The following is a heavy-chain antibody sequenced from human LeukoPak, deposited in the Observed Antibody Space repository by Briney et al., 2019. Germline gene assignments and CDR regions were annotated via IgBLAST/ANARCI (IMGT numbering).Heavy chain of an antibody. CDR3: AKDHWTDSSGPHFDY. Sequence: PGGSLRLSCATSGFTLSGYGMHWVRQTPGRGLEWVAATSYDGSNDYYADSVKGRFTVSRDNSRDTLYLQMNSLRPEDTAVYYCAKDHWTDSSGPHFDYWGQGTLVTVSS. CDR2: TSYDGSND. CDR1: GFTLSGYG. V-gene: IGHV3-30*18. J-gene: IGHJ4*02. D-gene: IGHD3-22*01.